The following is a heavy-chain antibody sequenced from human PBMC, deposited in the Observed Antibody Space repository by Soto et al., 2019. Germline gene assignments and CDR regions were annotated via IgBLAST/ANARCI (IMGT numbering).Heavy chain of an antibody. D-gene: IGHD1-1*01. CDR3: ARSGDNYNRLDY. CDR2: ISGSGGST. Sequence: GGSLRLSCAASGFTFSSYAMSWVRQAPGKGLEWVSAISGSGGSTYYADSVKGRFTISRDNSKNTLYLQMNSLRAEDTAVYYCARSGDNYNRLDYWGQGTPVTVSS. J-gene: IGHJ4*02. CDR1: GFTFSSYA. V-gene: IGHV3-23*01.